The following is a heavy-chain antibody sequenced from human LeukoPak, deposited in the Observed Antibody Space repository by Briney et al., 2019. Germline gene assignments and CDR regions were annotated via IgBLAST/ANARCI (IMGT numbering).Heavy chain of an antibody. V-gene: IGHV3-53*01. CDR3: ARKLLWFGELPF. CDR1: GFTVSSNY. D-gene: IGHD3-10*01. Sequence: GGSLRLSCAASGFTVSSNYMSWVRQAPGKGLEWVSVIYSGGSTYYADSVKGRFTISRDNSKNTLYLQMNSLRAEDTAVYYCARKLLWFGELPFWGQGTLVTVSS. CDR2: IYSGGST. J-gene: IGHJ4*02.